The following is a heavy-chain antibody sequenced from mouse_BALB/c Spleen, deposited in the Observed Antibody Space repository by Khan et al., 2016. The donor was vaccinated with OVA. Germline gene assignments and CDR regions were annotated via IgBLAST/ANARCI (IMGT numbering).Heavy chain of an antibody. V-gene: IGHV3-1*02. CDR2: IYYSGTT. D-gene: IGHD1-1*01. J-gene: IGHJ1*01. Sequence: EVQLVESGPDLVKPSQSLSLTCTVTGYSITSGYSWHWIRQFPGNKLEWMGYIYYSGTTNYNPSLKSRISITRDTSKNQFFLQLNSVTTEDTATYYCARAGTTVVADWYFDVWGAGTTVTVSS. CDR3: ARAGTTVVADWYFDV. CDR1: GYSITSGYS.